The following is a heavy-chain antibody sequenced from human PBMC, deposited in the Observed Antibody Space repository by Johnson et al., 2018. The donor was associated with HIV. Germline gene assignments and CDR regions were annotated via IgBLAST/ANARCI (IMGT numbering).Heavy chain of an antibody. CDR2: IYSGGST. Sequence: VQLVESGGGLIQPGGSLRLSCAASGFTFSSYAMSWVRQAPGKGLEWVSVIYSGGSTYYADSVKGRFTISRDNSKNTLFLQMGSLRAEDTAVYYCAKERVTWSSRGDAFDIWGQGTMVTVSS. V-gene: IGHV3-53*01. CDR1: GFTFSSYA. CDR3: AKERVTWSSRGDAFDI. D-gene: IGHD5-18*01. J-gene: IGHJ3*02.